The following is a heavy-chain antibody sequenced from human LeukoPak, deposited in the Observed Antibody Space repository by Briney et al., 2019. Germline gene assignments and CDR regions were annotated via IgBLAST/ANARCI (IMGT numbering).Heavy chain of an antibody. CDR3: ARDLGGYDWYYFDY. CDR1: DYTFTTYG. J-gene: IGHJ4*02. D-gene: IGHD5-12*01. V-gene: IGHV1-18*01. Sequence: ASVKVSCKASDYTFTTYGISWVRQAPGQGLEWMGWINAYNDNTNYAQKLQGRVTMTTDTSTSTAYMELSRLRSDDTAVYYCARDLGGYDWYYFDYWGQGTLVTVSS. CDR2: INAYNDNT.